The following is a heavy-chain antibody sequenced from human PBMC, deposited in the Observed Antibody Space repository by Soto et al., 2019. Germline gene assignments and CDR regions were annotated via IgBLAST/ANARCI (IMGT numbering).Heavy chain of an antibody. J-gene: IGHJ4*02. Sequence: ASGFAVSNNYMNWVRQAPGKGLEWVSVVYSGGTTYYADSVRGRFTVSRDDSKNTLFLQMSSLRAEDTAVYYCARAGSPFDSDSSGYWGFDHWGQGTLVTVSS. V-gene: IGHV3-53*01. CDR3: ARAGSPFDSDSSGYWGFDH. CDR1: GFAVSNNY. D-gene: IGHD3-22*01. CDR2: VYSGGTT.